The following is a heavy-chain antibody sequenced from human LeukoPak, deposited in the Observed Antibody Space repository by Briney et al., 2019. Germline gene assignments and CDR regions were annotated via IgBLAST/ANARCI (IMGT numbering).Heavy chain of an antibody. Sequence: PSETLSLTCTVSGGSISSYYWSWIRQPPGKGLEWIGYTYYSGSTNYNPSLKSRVTISVDTSKNQFSLKLSSVTAADTAVYYCARHFLGAFDIWGQGTMVTVSS. J-gene: IGHJ3*02. V-gene: IGHV4-59*08. CDR1: GGSISSYY. CDR3: ARHFLGAFDI. CDR2: TYYSGST.